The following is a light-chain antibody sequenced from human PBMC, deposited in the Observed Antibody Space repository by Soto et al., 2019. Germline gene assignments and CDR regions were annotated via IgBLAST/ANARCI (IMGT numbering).Light chain of an antibody. CDR1: SSDVGGYNF. V-gene: IGLV2-14*03. CDR2: EVS. J-gene: IGLJ3*02. Sequence: QSALTQPVSVSGSPGQSITISCTGTSSDVGGYNFVSWYQQRPGKAPKLMIYEVSNRPSGVSNRFSGSKSGNTASLTISGLQVEDEADYYCSSCRGITALVFGGGTKLTVL. CDR3: SSCRGITALV.